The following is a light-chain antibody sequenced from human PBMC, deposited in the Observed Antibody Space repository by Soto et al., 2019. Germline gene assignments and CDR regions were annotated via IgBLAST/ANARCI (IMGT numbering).Light chain of an antibody. CDR1: SSDIGGHNY. CDR3: TSYAGSDNVI. V-gene: IGLV2-8*01. Sequence: QSALTQPPSASGSPGQSVIISCTGTSSDIGGHNYVSWYQQHPGKAPKLLIYEVIQRPSGVPDRFSGSKSGNTASLTVSGLQAEDEADYYCTSYAGSDNVIFGGGTKLTAL. CDR2: EVI. J-gene: IGLJ2*01.